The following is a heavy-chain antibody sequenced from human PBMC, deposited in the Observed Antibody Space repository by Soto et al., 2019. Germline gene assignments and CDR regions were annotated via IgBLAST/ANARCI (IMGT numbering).Heavy chain of an antibody. CDR3: AKDRDIVATTNYYYGMDV. CDR1: GCNFSSYG. J-gene: IGHJ6*02. Sequence: TGRSQRLRYAASGCNFSSYGMRWVRQAPGKGLEWVAVISYDGSNKYYADSVKGRFTISRDNSKNTLYLQMNSLRAEDTAVYYCAKDRDIVATTNYYYGMDVWGQGTTVTVS. CDR2: ISYDGSNK. V-gene: IGHV3-30*18. D-gene: IGHD5-12*01.